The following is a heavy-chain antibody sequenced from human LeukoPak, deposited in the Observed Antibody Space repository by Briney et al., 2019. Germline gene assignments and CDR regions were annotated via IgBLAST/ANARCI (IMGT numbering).Heavy chain of an antibody. CDR2: ISGSGGST. V-gene: IGHV3-23*01. J-gene: IGHJ6*02. CDR3: AKDRTAMVTGPYYGMDV. Sequence: PGGSLRLSCAASGFTFSSYAMSWVRQAPGKGLEWVSAISGSGGSTYYADSVKGRFTISRDNSKNTLYPQMNSLRAEDTAVYYCAKDRTAMVTGPYYGMDVWGQGTTVTVSS. D-gene: IGHD5-18*01. CDR1: GFTFSSYA.